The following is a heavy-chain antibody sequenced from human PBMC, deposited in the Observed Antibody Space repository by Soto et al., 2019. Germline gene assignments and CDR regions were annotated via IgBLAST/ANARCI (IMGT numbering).Heavy chain of an antibody. CDR2: IVPNVGTV. J-gene: IGHJ4*02. Sequence: QMQLVQSGAEVKTPGSSVKVSCKASGGTLSSFINYPINWVRQAPGQGLEWMGGIVPNVGTVNYAQKFQGRVTITADKSTGTAYMELSSLRSEDTALYYCARRDTSGFLRYFDNWGQGTLVTVSS. CDR1: GGTLSSFINYP. V-gene: IGHV1-69*06. CDR3: ARRDTSGFLRYFDN. D-gene: IGHD3-3*01.